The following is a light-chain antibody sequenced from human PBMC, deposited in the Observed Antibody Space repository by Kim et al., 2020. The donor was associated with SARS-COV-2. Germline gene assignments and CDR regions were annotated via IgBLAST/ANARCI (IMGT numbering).Light chain of an antibody. CDR1: SSNIGAGYD. V-gene: IGLV1-40*01. CDR3: QSYDSSLSGYV. J-gene: IGLJ1*01. CDR2: GNS. Sequence: QSVTISGTGSSSNIGAGYDVHWYRQLPGTAPKLLKSGNSNRPSGVPDRFSGSTSGTSASLAITGLRADDEADYYCQSYDSSLSGYVFGTGTKVTVL.